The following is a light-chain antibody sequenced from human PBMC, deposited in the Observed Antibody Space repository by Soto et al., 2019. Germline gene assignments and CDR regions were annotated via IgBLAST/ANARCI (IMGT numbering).Light chain of an antibody. V-gene: IGKV3-15*01. Sequence: EIMMTQSPGTLSASPGERATLSCRASQSVSSNLAWYQQKPGQAPRLLIHAVSTRATGIPARFSGSGSGTEFTLTISSLQSEDFAVYYCQQYNKWPLTFGQGTKVEIK. CDR1: QSVSSN. CDR3: QQYNKWPLT. CDR2: AVS. J-gene: IGKJ1*01.